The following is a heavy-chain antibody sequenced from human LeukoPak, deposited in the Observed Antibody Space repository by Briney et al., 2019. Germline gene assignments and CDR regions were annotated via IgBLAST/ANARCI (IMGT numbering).Heavy chain of an antibody. J-gene: IGHJ4*02. Sequence: GGSLRLSCAASGFTFSTYWMHWVRQVPGKGLVWVSHINTDGTTTAYADSVKGRFTISRDNARNTLYLQMNSLRADDTAVYYCPRDGERISTIGGVFWLDYWGQGILVTVSS. CDR3: PRDGERISTIGGVFWLDY. CDR1: GFTFSTYW. V-gene: IGHV3-74*01. CDR2: INTDGTTT. D-gene: IGHD3-16*01.